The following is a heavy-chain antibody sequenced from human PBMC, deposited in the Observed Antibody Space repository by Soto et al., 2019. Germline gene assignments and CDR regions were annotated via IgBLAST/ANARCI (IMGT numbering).Heavy chain of an antibody. D-gene: IGHD2-2*03. V-gene: IGHV3-30*04. J-gene: IGHJ4*02. CDR2: ISYDGSNK. CDR1: GFTFSSYA. Sequence: PGGSLRLSCAASGFTFSSYAMHWVRQAPGKGLEWVAVISYDGSNKYYADSVKGRFTISRDNSKNTLYLQMNSLRAEDTAVYYCAKDPGYCISTSCYPFLDYWGQGTLVTVSS. CDR3: AKDPGYCISTSCYPFLDY.